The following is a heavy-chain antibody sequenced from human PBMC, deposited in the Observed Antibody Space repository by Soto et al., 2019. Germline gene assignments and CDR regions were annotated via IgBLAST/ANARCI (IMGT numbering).Heavy chain of an antibody. CDR2: IYFTENT. CDR1: GGSISSGGYY. CDR3: ARQITMVRGIDF. Sequence: QVQLLESGPGLVKASQTLSLTCSISGGSISSGGYYWSWVRQRPGKGLEWIGYIYFTENTYYNSSLKTRVTLSAGTSKSQFSLRLSSVTAADAAVYYCARQITMVRGIDFWGPGISVSVSS. V-gene: IGHV4-31*03. J-gene: IGHJ4*02. D-gene: IGHD3-10*01.